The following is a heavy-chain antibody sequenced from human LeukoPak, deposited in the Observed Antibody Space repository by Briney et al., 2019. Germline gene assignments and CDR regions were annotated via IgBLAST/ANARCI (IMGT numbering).Heavy chain of an antibody. D-gene: IGHD2-2*01. Sequence: GGSLRLSCADSGFTFSTYSMNWVRQAPGKGLEWVSYISSGSTTIHYADSVKGRFTISRDNAKNSLYLQMNSLRAEDTAVYYCARDNGCSSTSCYTNWFDPWGQGTLVTVSS. CDR3: ARDNGCSSTSCYTNWFDP. V-gene: IGHV3-48*04. CDR1: GFTFSTYS. CDR2: ISSGSTTI. J-gene: IGHJ5*02.